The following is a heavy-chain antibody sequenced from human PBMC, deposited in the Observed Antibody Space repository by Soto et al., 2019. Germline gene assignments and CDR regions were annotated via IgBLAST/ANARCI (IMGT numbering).Heavy chain of an antibody. D-gene: IGHD7-27*01. Sequence: SETLSLTCAVYGGSFSGHSWTWIRQSPGKGLEWIGDINHSGRVNYSPSLKSRVTISLDTSKNQFSLTLSAVTAADTAMYYCSTGANDTKGHYRLDPWGKGTPVTVAS. V-gene: IGHV4-34*01. CDR2: INHSGRV. CDR3: STGANDTKGHYRLDP. CDR1: GGSFSGHS. J-gene: IGHJ5*01.